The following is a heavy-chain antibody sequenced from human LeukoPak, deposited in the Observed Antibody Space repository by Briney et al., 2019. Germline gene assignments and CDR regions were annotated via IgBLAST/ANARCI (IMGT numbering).Heavy chain of an antibody. J-gene: IGHJ4*02. Sequence: SETLSLTCTVSGGSISSSFWTWIRQPPGKGLEWIGYVHHSGNTIYNPSLKSRVTVSLDTSKNQFSLGLTSVTATDTAVYYCARESPYYDTTKIDYWGQGTLVTVSS. CDR3: ARESPYYDTTKIDY. V-gene: IGHV4-59*01. CDR2: VHHSGNT. D-gene: IGHD3-22*01. CDR1: GGSISSSF.